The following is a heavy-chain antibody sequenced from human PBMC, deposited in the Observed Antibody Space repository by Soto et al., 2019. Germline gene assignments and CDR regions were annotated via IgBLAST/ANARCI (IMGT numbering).Heavy chain of an antibody. CDR2: IWYDGSNK. Sequence: GWSLRLSCASSVFTFSSYGMHWVRQAPGKGLEWVAVIWYDGSNKYYADSVKGRFTISRDNSKNTLYLQMNSLRAEDTAVYYCARDRLGYYYYGMDVWGQGTTVTVS. CDR1: VFTFSSYG. V-gene: IGHV3-33*01. J-gene: IGHJ6*02. D-gene: IGHD2-21*01. CDR3: ARDRLGYYYYGMDV.